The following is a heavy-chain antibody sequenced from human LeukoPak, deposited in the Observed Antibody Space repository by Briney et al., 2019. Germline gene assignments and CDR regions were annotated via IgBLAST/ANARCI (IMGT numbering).Heavy chain of an antibody. D-gene: IGHD4-17*01. Sequence: GGSLRLSCAASGFTVSSNYMSWVRQAPGKGLEWVSYISSSGSTIYYADSVKGRFTISRDNAKNSLYLQMNSLRAEDTAVYYCARRLRRNYFDYWGQGTLVTVSS. CDR2: ISSSGSTI. J-gene: IGHJ4*02. CDR1: GFTVSSNY. V-gene: IGHV3-11*04. CDR3: ARRLRRNYFDY.